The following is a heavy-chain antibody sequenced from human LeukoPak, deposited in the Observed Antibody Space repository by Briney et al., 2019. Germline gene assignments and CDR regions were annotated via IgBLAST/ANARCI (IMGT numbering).Heavy chain of an antibody. V-gene: IGHV3-21*01. CDR1: GFTFSSYS. CDR2: ISSSSSYI. Sequence: GGSLGLSCAASGFTFSSYSMNWVRQAPGKGLEWVSSISSSSSYIYYADSVKGRFTISRDNAKNSLYLQMNSLRAEDTAVYYCARSRDIAAAGPDYWGQGTLVTVSS. CDR3: ARSRDIAAAGPDY. D-gene: IGHD6-13*01. J-gene: IGHJ4*02.